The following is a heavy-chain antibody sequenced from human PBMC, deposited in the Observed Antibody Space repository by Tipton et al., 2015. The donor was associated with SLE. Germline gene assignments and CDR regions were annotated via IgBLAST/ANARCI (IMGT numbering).Heavy chain of an antibody. D-gene: IGHD3-22*01. CDR1: GVSISDHY. CDR3: AKYFYDATGYQSVDS. V-gene: IGHV4-59*11. CDR2: VFYSGSSDFYRA. Sequence: LRLSCTVSGVSISDHYWSWIRQPPGKGLECLGYVFYSGSSDFYRAHYSPSLMGRVIISVDSSKNQFSLRLTSVTAADTAVYYCAKYFYDATGYQSVDSWGQGALVTVSS. J-gene: IGHJ4*02.